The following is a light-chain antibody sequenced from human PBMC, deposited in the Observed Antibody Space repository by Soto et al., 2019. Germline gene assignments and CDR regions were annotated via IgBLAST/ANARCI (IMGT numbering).Light chain of an antibody. CDR3: QQYCRSPWT. V-gene: IGKV3-20*01. J-gene: IGKJ1*01. CDR2: GAS. CDR1: QSVSSSY. Sequence: EIVLTQSPGTLSLSPGERATLSCRASQSVSSSYLAWYQQKPGQAPRLLIYGASSRATGIPDRFSGSGSGPDFTLTISRLEPKDLAVYYCQQYCRSPWTFGQGTKGEIK.